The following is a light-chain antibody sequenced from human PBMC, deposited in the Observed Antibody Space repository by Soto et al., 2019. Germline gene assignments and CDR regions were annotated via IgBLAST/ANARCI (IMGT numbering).Light chain of an antibody. V-gene: IGKV1-39*01. CDR1: QSISTY. Sequence: DILMTQSPSSLSASLGDRVTITCRASQSISTYLNWYQQKPGKAPKFLIYAASSLETGVPSRFSGRGSGTDFTLTINNLQPEDFATYYCQQGYSIPLTFGGGTKVDI. CDR3: QQGYSIPLT. CDR2: AAS. J-gene: IGKJ4*01.